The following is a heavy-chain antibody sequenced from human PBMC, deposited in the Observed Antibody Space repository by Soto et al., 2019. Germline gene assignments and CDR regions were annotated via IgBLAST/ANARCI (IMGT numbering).Heavy chain of an antibody. CDR2: ISLYSDGT. V-gene: IGHV1-18*01. Sequence: QVQLVQSGGEVKRPGASVKVYCKTSGYTFSNYGITWVRQAPGQPLEWLGWISLYSDGTNYAQKFQGRVSMTTDTPTTTAYMELRSLRSDDTAVYYCARVVPGAEAWFGPWGQGTLVTVSS. CDR3: ARVVPGAEAWFGP. CDR1: GYTFSNYG. D-gene: IGHD2-2*01. J-gene: IGHJ5*02.